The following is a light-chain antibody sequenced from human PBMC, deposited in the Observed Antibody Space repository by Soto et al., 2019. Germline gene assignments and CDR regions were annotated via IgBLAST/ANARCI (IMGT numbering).Light chain of an antibody. V-gene: IGLV2-14*01. CDR1: SSDVGLYDY. CDR3: SSYTSSSTRV. Sequence: QSALTQPASVSGSPGQSLTISCTGTSSDVGLYDYVSWYQQHPGKAPRLIIYAISDRPSGVSDRFSGSKSGNTASLTISGLQAEDEADYYCSSYTSSSTRVFGGGTKLTVL. CDR2: AIS. J-gene: IGLJ3*02.